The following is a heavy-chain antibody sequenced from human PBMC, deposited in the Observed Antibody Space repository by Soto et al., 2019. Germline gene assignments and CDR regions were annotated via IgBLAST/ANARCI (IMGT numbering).Heavy chain of an antibody. V-gene: IGHV1-46*01. D-gene: IGHD3-22*01. CDR2: INPSGGST. Sequence: SVKVSSKASGYTFTSYYMHWVLQAPGQGLEWMGIINPSGGSTSYAQKFQGRVTMTRDTSTSKVYMELSSLRSEDTAVYYCAREKESSGYPEDYWGQGTLVSVSS. J-gene: IGHJ4*02. CDR3: AREKESSGYPEDY. CDR1: GYTFTSYY.